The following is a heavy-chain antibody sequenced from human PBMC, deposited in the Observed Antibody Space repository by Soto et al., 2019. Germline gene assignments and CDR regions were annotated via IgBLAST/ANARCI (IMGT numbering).Heavy chain of an antibody. Sequence: GGSLRLSCAASGFTFSSYAMSWVRQAPGKGLVWVSAIICSGGSTYYADSVKGRFTISRDNSKNTLYLQMNSLRAEDTAVYYCARAQSGYDYYYYYYMDVWGKGTTVTVSS. CDR2: IICSGGST. J-gene: IGHJ6*03. CDR1: GFTFSSYA. CDR3: ARAQSGYDYYYYYYMDV. V-gene: IGHV3-23*01. D-gene: IGHD5-12*01.